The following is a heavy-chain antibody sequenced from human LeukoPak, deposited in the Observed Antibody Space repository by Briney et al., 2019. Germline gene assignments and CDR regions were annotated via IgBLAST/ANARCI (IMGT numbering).Heavy chain of an antibody. CDR2: ISGSGGST. CDR3: AKTARRSRYYFDY. CDR1: GFTFSSYA. D-gene: IGHD2-21*02. Sequence: TGGSLRLSCAASGFTFSSYAMSWVHQAPGKGLEWVSAISGSGGSTYYADSVKGRFTISRDNSKNTLYLQMNSLRAEDTAVYYCAKTARRSRYYFDYWGQGTLVTVSS. J-gene: IGHJ4*02. V-gene: IGHV3-23*01.